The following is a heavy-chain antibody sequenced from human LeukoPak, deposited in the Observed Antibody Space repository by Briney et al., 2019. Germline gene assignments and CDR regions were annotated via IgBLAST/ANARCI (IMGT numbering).Heavy chain of an antibody. CDR1: GFPVSNNY. Sequence: HPGGSLRLSCAASGFPVSNNYMTWVRQAPGKGLEWVSLIYSGGDTYYADSVKGRFAISRDNSKNTLYLQMNSLRVEDTAIYFCARDYPDCSGGSCRYYFDYWGQGTPVTVSS. CDR2: IYSGGDT. V-gene: IGHV3-66*01. J-gene: IGHJ4*02. CDR3: ARDYPDCSGGSCRYYFDY. D-gene: IGHD2-15*01.